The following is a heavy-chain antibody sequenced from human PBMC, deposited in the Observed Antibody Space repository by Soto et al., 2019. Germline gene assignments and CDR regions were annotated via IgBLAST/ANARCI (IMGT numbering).Heavy chain of an antibody. CDR1: GGTFSSYS. CDR2: IIPIFGTA. CDR3: AGDGGRHAGGLDY. J-gene: IGHJ4*02. V-gene: IGHV1-69*01. Sequence: QVQLVQSGAEVKKPGSAVKVSCKASGGTFSSYSINWVRQAPGQALEWMGEIIPIFGTADDAQKFQGRVTITADESTGTAYMELSSLSSEGTAVYYGAGDGGRHAGGLDYWGQGTLVTVS. D-gene: IGHD1-26*01.